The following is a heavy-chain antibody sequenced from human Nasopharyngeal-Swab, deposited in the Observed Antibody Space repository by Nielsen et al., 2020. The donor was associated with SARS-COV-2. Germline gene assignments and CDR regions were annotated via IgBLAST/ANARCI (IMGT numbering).Heavy chain of an antibody. Sequence: WIRQPPRKGLEWIGSIYYSGSTYYNPSLKSRVTISVDTSKNQFSLKLSSVTAADTAVYYCARERGRGGIWNYYYYYMDVWGKGTTVTVSS. CDR2: IYYSGST. D-gene: IGHD3-10*01. J-gene: IGHJ6*03. CDR3: ARERGRGGIWNYYYYYMDV. V-gene: IGHV4-39*07.